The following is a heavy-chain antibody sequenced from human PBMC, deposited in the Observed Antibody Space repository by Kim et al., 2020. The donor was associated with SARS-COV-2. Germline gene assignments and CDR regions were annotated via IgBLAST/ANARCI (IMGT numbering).Heavy chain of an antibody. D-gene: IGHD3-16*01. CDR3: TTRGGLGY. V-gene: IGHV3-15*01. J-gene: IGHJ4*02. Sequence: GGTTDSAAPVKGRFTISRDDSKNMAYLEMNSLTTEDTGLYYCTTRGGLGYWGQGTLVTVS. CDR2: GGTT.